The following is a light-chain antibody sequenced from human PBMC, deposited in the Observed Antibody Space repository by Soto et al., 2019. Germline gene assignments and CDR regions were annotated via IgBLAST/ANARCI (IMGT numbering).Light chain of an antibody. CDR1: QTIIFY. J-gene: IGKJ2*01. Sequence: DIQMTQSPSSLSASVGDRVTITCRASQTIIFYLNWYQQKPGQAPKLLFYAASNLQSGVPSRFSGSGSGTEFTLTISSLQPEDFATYFCQQSYTTPVYTFGQGTKLEIK. CDR2: AAS. CDR3: QQSYTTPVYT. V-gene: IGKV1-39*01.